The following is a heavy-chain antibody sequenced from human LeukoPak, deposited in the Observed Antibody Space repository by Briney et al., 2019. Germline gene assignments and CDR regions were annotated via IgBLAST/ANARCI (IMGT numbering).Heavy chain of an antibody. CDR1: GYSFTGYY. CDR2: INPNNGET. V-gene: IGHV1-2*02. J-gene: IGHJ4*02. CDR3: AREWDGRSFDY. D-gene: IGHD1-26*01. Sequence: ASVKVSCKASGYSFTGYYMHWVRQAPGQGLEWMGRINPNNGETHYAQKFQGRVAMTSDTSINTAHMELSSLRSDDTAVYYCAREWDGRSFDYWAQGTLVTVSS.